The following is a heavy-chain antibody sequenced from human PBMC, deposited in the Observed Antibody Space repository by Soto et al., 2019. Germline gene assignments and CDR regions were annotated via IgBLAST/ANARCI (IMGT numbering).Heavy chain of an antibody. V-gene: IGHV3-30-3*01. CDR1: GLTFSSYA. CDR2: ISYDGTNK. Sequence: GGSLRLSCAASGLTFSSYAMHWVRKAPGKGLEWVAVISYDGTNKNYADSVKGRFTNSRDNSKNTRYLQMNSLRAEDTAVNYCARDAAATIPLKDVDSWGQRNLVTVSP. J-gene: IGHJ4*02. CDR3: ARDAAATIPLKDVDS. D-gene: IGHD6-25*01.